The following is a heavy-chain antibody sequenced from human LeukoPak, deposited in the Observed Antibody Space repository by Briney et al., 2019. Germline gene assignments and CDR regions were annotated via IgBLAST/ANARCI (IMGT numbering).Heavy chain of an antibody. D-gene: IGHD2-2*01. CDR3: AKDLVIVPAPRGYDAFDI. CDR2: LSSSSSVI. CDR1: GFTFSTYA. V-gene: IGHV3-48*01. J-gene: IGHJ3*02. Sequence: PGGSLRLSCAASGFTFSTYAMDWVRQAPGKGLEWVSYLSSSSSVIYHADSVKGRFTISRDNAKNSLYLQMNSLRAEDTAVYYCAKDLVIVPAPRGYDAFDIWGQGTMVTVSS.